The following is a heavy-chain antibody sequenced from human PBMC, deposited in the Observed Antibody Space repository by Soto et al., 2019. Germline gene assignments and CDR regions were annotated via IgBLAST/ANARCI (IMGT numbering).Heavy chain of an antibody. J-gene: IGHJ4*02. D-gene: IGHD3-22*01. CDR2: IRSKANNFAT. Sequence: GGSLRLSCAASGFTFSDSAMHWVRQASGKGLEWLGRIRSKANNFATVYAASVKGRFTISRDYAKNTVYLQMNSLNSEDTAVYYCTRRSEYDSGGYYYAYDYWGQGTRVTVSS. V-gene: IGHV3-73*01. CDR1: GFTFSDSA. CDR3: TRRSEYDSGGYYYAYDY.